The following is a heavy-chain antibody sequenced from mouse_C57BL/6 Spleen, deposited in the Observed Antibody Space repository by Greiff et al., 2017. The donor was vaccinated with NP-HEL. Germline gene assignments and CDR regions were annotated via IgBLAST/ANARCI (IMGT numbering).Heavy chain of an antibody. CDR1: GFSLTSYG. D-gene: IGHD2-5*01. CDR2: IWSGGST. J-gene: IGHJ4*01. Sequence: VQLQQSGPGLVQPSQSLSIPCTVSGFSLTSYGVHWVRQSPGKGLEWLGVIWSGGSTDYNAAFISRLSISKDNSKSQVFFKMNSLQADETAIYYCARMAYYSNYEAMDYWGQGTSVTVSS. CDR3: ARMAYYSNYEAMDY. V-gene: IGHV2-2*01.